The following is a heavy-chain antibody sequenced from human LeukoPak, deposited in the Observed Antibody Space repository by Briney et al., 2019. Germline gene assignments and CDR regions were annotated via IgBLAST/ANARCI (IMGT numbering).Heavy chain of an antibody. V-gene: IGHV3-30*18. Sequence: GGSLRLSCAASGFTFTTYGMHWVRQAPGKGLEWVAMISHNGSAKYYADSVKGRFTISRDNSKNTLYLRMNSLRVEDTAVYYCAKERYCNGWYNYFDSWGQGTLVTVSS. CDR2: ISHNGSAK. J-gene: IGHJ5*01. CDR3: AKERYCNGWYNYFDS. D-gene: IGHD6-19*01. CDR1: GFTFTTYG.